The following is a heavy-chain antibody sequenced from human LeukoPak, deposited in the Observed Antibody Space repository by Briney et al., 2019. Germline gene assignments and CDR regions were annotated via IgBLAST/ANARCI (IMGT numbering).Heavy chain of an antibody. Sequence: SETLSLTCTVSGGSMRNSYWSWIRQPAGKGLEWVGRIFTTGSTNYNPSLKSQVTMSIDTSKNQFSLKLSSVTAADTAVYYCARLISRNDAFDMWGQGTMVTVSS. CDR3: ARLISRNDAFDM. J-gene: IGHJ3*02. CDR2: IFTTGST. D-gene: IGHD1-14*01. CDR1: GGSMRNSY. V-gene: IGHV4-4*07.